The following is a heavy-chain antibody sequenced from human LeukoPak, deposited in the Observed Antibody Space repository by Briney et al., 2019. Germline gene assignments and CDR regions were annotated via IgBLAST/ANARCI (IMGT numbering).Heavy chain of an antibody. J-gene: IGHJ3*02. CDR1: GCTFTSYG. CDR3: ARGPYGGGSFDM. D-gene: IGHD4-23*01. V-gene: IGHV1-18*01. Sequence: ASVKVSCTASGCTFTSYGISWVRQAPGQGLEWMGWISAYNGNTNYAQKLQGRVTMTTDTSTSTAYMELKSLRSDDTAVYFCARGPYGGGSFDMWGQGTKVTVSS. CDR2: ISAYNGNT.